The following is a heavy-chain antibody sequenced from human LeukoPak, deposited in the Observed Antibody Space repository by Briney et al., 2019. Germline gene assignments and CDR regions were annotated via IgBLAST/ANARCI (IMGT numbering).Heavy chain of an antibody. CDR2: IYYSGST. CDR3: ARDVRFTSSTHYYYYMDV. CDR1: GGSISSGGYS. V-gene: IGHV4-30-4*07. D-gene: IGHD6-13*01. J-gene: IGHJ6*03. Sequence: SETLSLTCAVSGGSISSGGYSWSWIRQPPGKGLGWIGYIYYSGSTYYNPSLKSRVTISVDTSKNQFSLKLSSVTATDTAVYYCARDVRFTSSTHYYYYMDVWGKGTTVTISS.